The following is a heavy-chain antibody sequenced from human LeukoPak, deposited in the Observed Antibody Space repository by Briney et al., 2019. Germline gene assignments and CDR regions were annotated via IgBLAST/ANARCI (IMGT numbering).Heavy chain of an antibody. Sequence: GGSLRLSCAASGFTFSSYAMHWVRQAPGKGLEWVAVISYDGSNKYYADSVKGRFTISRDNAKNSLYLQMNSLRAEDTALYYCARGSTGIAVAAYYWGQGTLVTVSS. CDR3: ARGSTGIAVAAYY. CDR2: ISYDGSNK. J-gene: IGHJ4*02. CDR1: GFTFSSYA. D-gene: IGHD6-19*01. V-gene: IGHV3-30*04.